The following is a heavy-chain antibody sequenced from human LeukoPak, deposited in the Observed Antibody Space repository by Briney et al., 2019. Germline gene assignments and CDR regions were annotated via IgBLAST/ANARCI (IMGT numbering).Heavy chain of an antibody. D-gene: IGHD6-19*01. CDR1: GFTFSSYA. Sequence: HSGGSLRPSCAASGFTFSSYAMSWVRQAPGKGLEWVSAISGSGGSTYYADSVKGRFTISRDNSKNTLYQQMNSLRAEDTAVYYCARGWGFDYWGQGTLVTVSS. J-gene: IGHJ4*02. V-gene: IGHV3-23*01. CDR3: ARGWGFDY. CDR2: ISGSGGST.